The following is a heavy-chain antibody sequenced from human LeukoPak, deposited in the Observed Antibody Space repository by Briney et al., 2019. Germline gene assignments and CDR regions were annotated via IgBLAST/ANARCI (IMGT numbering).Heavy chain of an antibody. CDR3: AREGSEGYLFDY. V-gene: IGHV6-1*01. J-gene: IGHJ4*02. Sequence: SQTPSLTCAISGDSVSSSSAAWSWIRQSPSRGLEWLGRTYYRSKWYNDYAVSVKSRITINPDTSKNQFSLQLNSMTPEDTAVYYCAREGSEGYLFDYWGQGTLVTVSS. CDR2: TYYRSKWYN. D-gene: IGHD1-1*01. CDR1: GDSVSSSSAA.